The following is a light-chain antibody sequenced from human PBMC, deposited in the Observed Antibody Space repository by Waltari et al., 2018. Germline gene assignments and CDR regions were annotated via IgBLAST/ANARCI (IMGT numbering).Light chain of an antibody. CDR3: QSTDSSGSYRV. J-gene: IGLJ2*01. Sequence: SYELTQPPSVSVSPGQTARSTCSGDAFPKHYAYWFQQKPGQAPVLVICKDSERPSGIPERFSGSSSGTTVTLTISGVQAEDEADYYCQSTDSSGSYRVFGGGTKLTVL. CDR2: KDS. CDR1: AFPKHY. V-gene: IGLV3-25*03.